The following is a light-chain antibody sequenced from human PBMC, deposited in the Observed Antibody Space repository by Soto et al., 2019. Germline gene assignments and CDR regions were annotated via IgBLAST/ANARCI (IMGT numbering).Light chain of an antibody. CDR2: GAS. J-gene: IGKJ1*01. V-gene: IGKV3-15*01. CDR1: QSVSSS. Sequence: EIVMTQSPATLSVSPGERATLSCRASQSVSSSLAWYQQKPGQAPRLLIYGASTRATGIPARFSGGGSETEFTLTISSLQSEDSAFYYCQQYNKWPETFGQGTKVDIK. CDR3: QQYNKWPET.